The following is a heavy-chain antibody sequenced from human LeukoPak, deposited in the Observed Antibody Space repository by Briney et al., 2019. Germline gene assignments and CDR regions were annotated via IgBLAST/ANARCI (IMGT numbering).Heavy chain of an antibody. CDR1: GFTFSAYV. J-gene: IGHJ6*02. D-gene: IGHD6-13*01. CDR3: ARDRGSQDHYGMDV. CDR2: IWYDGSNK. V-gene: IGHV3-33*01. Sequence: GGSLRLSCAASGFTFSAYVMHWVRQAPGKGLEWVAVIWYDGSNKYHAESVKGRFTISRDNSKKTLYLQMNSLRAEDTAVYYCARDRGSQDHYGMDVWGQGTTVTVSS.